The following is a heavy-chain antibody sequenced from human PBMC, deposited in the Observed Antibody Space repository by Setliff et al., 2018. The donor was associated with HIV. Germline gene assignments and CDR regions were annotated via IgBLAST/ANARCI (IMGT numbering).Heavy chain of an antibody. CDR1: GGSITSSTYY. V-gene: IGHV4-39*07. CDR2: IFYSGST. Sequence: SETLSLTCTVSGGSITSSTYYWDWIRQPPGKGLEWIGSIFYSGSTYYNPSVKSRVTISIDTSKNQFSLRLSSVTAADTAVYYCAREQYHFVVDYYYYYGMDVWGQGNTVTVSS. D-gene: IGHD2-15*01. CDR3: AREQYHFVVDYYYYYGMDV. J-gene: IGHJ6*02.